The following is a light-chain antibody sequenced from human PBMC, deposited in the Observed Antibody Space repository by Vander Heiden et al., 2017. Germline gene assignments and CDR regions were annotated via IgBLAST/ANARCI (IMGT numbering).Light chain of an antibody. CDR1: QSISSY. V-gene: IGKV1-39*01. Sequence: DIQMTQSPSSLSASVGDRVTITCRASQSISSYLNWYHQKPGKAPKLLIYAASSLQSGVPSSVSGSGSGTDFTLTISSLQPEDFATYYCQQRYSTPLTFGGGTKVEIK. J-gene: IGKJ4*01. CDR2: AAS. CDR3: QQRYSTPLT.